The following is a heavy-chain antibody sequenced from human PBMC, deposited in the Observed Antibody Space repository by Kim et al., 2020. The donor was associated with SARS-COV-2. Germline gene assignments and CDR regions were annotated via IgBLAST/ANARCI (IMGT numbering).Heavy chain of an antibody. D-gene: IGHD3-9*01. CDR3: SRGTFDRYGYYYHYGMYV. CDR2: IGTPGDT. Sequence: GGSLRLSCTASGFVFSSYDFHWVRQTTGGGLEWLSAIGTPGDTYYSGSAKGRFTISRDNAKNSLFLQMKNLRTGDTADYYCSRGTFDRYGYYYHYGMYV. CDR1: GFVFSSYD. V-gene: IGHV3-13*01. J-gene: IGHJ6*01.